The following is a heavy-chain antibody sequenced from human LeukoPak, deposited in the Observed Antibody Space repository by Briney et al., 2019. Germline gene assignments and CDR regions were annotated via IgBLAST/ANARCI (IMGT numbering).Heavy chain of an antibody. CDR3: SRGPRFDP. CDR1: GYSFNIYE. CDR2: VNPNSGDT. V-gene: IGHV1-8*01. J-gene: IGHJ5*02. Sequence: ASVKVTCKTSGYSFNIYEINWVRQATGQGLEWMGWVNPNSGDTDYAQKFQGRLTMTRNTSISTAYMELSGLRLEDTAVYYCSRGPRFDPWGQGTQVTVSS.